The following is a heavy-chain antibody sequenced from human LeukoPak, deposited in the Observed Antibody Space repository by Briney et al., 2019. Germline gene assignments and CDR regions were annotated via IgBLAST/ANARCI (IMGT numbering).Heavy chain of an antibody. V-gene: IGHV5-51*01. CDR2: IYPSDSDT. CDR3: ARGVYGSGRAFDI. CDR1: GYSGTSYW. D-gene: IGHD3-10*01. J-gene: IGHJ3*02. Sequence: GEPLKISCKGSGYSGTSYWIAWVGQMRGKGLERMGIIYPSDSDTRYSPPFQGQVTISADKSISTAYLQWSSLKASDTAIYYFARGVYGSGRAFDIWGQGTMVTVSS.